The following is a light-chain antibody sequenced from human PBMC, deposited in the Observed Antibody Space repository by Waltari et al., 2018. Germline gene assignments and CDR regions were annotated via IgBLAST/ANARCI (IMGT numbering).Light chain of an antibody. J-gene: IGKJ1*01. CDR2: DAS. CDR1: QSVRRN. V-gene: IGKV3-15*01. Sequence: EILMRQSPATLSASPGDRATVPCRASQSVRRNVAWYQQTPGQAPRLLMYDASTRATGVPGRFSGSGSGTEFTLTISSLQPEDFAVYYCFQSNGWPKTFGQGTK. CDR3: FQSNGWPKT.